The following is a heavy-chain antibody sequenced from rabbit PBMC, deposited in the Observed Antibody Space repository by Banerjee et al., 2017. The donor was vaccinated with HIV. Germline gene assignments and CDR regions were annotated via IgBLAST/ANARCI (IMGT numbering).Heavy chain of an antibody. CDR1: GFDFSSYW. D-gene: IGHD7-1*01. Sequence: QEQLVESGGGLVQPGGSLKLSCKASGFDFSSYWMCWVRQAPGKGLEWIACIYTSSGSTWYASWVNGRFTISKTSSTTVTLQMTSLTAADTATYFCARDQPADGGFSLNLWGQGTLVTVS. V-gene: IGHV1S45*01. CDR2: IYTSSGST. J-gene: IGHJ4*01. CDR3: ARDQPADGGFSLNL.